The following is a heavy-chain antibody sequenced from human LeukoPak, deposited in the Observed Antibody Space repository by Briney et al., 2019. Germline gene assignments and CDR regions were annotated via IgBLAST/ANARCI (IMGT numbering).Heavy chain of an antibody. V-gene: IGHV1-18*01. J-gene: IGHJ5*02. CDR3: ARDRGPTVTTDGEFDP. Sequence: ASVKVSCKASGYTFTSYGISWVRQAPGQGLEWMGWISAYNGNTNYAQKLQGRVTMTTDTSTSTAYMELRSLRSDDTAVYYCARDRGPTVTTDGEFDPWGQGTLVTVSS. CDR1: GYTFTSYG. D-gene: IGHD4-17*01. CDR2: ISAYNGNT.